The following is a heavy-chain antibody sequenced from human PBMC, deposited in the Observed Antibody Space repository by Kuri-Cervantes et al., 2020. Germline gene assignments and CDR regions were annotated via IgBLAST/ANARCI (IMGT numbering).Heavy chain of an antibody. Sequence: GGSLRLSCAASGFTFSSYAMSWVRQAPGKGLEWVSAISGSGGSTYYADSVKGRFTISRDNSKNTLYLQMNSLRAEDTAVYYCAKGARGYYDSSVYTGDAFDIWGQGTMVTVSS. J-gene: IGHJ3*02. V-gene: IGHV3-23*01. D-gene: IGHD3-22*01. CDR3: AKGARGYYDSSVYTGDAFDI. CDR1: GFTFSSYA. CDR2: ISGSGGST.